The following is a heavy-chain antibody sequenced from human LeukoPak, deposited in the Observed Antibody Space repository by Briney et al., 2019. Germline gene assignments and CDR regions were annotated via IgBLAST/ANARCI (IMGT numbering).Heavy chain of an antibody. J-gene: IGHJ4*02. CDR1: GGTFSSYT. CDR3: ARDYYDSSGYLN. Sequence: ASVKVSCKASGGTFSSYTISWVRQAPGQGLEWMGRIIPILGIANYAQKFQGRITITADKSTSTAYMELSSLRSEDTAVYYCARDYYDSSGYLNWGQGTLVTVSS. CDR2: IIPILGIA. V-gene: IGHV1-69*04. D-gene: IGHD3-22*01.